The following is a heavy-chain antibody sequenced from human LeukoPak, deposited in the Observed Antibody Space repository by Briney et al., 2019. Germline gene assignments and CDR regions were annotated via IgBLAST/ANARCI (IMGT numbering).Heavy chain of an antibody. D-gene: IGHD2-15*01. CDR1: GGSISSYY. Sequence: KPSETLSLTCTVSGGSISSYYWSWIRQPPGKGLEWIGYIYYSGSTNYNPSLKSRVTISVDTSKNQFSLKLSSVTAADTAVYYCAACSGGSDDAFDIWGQGTMVTVSS. V-gene: IGHV4-59*01. CDR2: IYYSGST. CDR3: AACSGGSDDAFDI. J-gene: IGHJ3*02.